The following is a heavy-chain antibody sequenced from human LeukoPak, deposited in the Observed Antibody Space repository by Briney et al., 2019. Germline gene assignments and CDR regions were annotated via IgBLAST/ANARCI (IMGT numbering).Heavy chain of an antibody. V-gene: IGHV4-59*01. CDR1: GDSFNEYD. J-gene: IGHJ4*02. Sequence: PSETLSLTCSVFGDSFNEYDWNWVRQPPGKGLQWIGYIYHNGNSNYNPSLKGRLTISVDTAKNQFSLKLTSVTAADTAVYYCARDGGLQSHFDYWGQGALVTVSS. CDR2: IYHNGNS. D-gene: IGHD5-24*01. CDR3: ARDGGLQSHFDY.